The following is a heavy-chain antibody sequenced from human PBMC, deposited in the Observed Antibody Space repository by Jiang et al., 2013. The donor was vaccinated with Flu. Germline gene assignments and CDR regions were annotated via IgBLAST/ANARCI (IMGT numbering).Heavy chain of an antibody. V-gene: IGHV4-39*01. Sequence: GPGLVKPSETLSLICTVSGGSITSSNYYWAWIRQPPGKGLEWIGTIYHSGNTYYKSSLKSRLTISVDTSKNQFSLNLRSVTAADTAVYYCARHVDRDIRPAFGAGFYYGLDVWGRGTTVTVSS. J-gene: IGHJ6*02. CDR3: ARHVDRDIRPAFGAGFYYGLDV. CDR1: GGSITSSNYY. CDR2: IYHSGNT. D-gene: IGHD3-3*01.